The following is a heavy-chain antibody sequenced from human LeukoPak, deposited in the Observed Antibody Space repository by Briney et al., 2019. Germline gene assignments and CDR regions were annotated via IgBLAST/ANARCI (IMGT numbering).Heavy chain of an antibody. Sequence: GGTLRLSCAASGFTFSNYGLSWVRQAPGKGLEWVSGITGSGGSTYYADSVKGRFTISRDNAKNSLYLQMNSLRAEDTAVYYCARDVAIYDFWSGYYGAAYYFDYWGQGTLVTVSS. CDR1: GFTFSNYG. J-gene: IGHJ4*02. CDR2: ITGSGGST. V-gene: IGHV3-23*01. D-gene: IGHD3-3*01. CDR3: ARDVAIYDFWSGYYGAAYYFDY.